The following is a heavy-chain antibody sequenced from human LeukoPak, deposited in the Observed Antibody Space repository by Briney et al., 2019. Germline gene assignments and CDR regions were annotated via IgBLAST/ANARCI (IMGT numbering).Heavy chain of an antibody. J-gene: IGHJ5*02. Sequence: ASVKVSCKASGGTFSSYAIGWVRQAPGQGLEWMGGIIPIFGTANYAQKFQGRVTITADESTSTAYMELSSLRSEDTAVYYCARRITMVRGVISTWFDPWGQGTLVTVSS. CDR1: GGTFSSYA. D-gene: IGHD3-10*01. V-gene: IGHV1-69*13. CDR2: IIPIFGTA. CDR3: ARRITMVRGVISTWFDP.